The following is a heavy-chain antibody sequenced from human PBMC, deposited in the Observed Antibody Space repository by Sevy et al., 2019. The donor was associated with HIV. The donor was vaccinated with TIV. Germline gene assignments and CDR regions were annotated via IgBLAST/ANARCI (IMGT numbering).Heavy chain of an antibody. D-gene: IGHD3-22*01. J-gene: IGHJ5*02. V-gene: IGHV3-30-3*01. Sequence: GGSLRLSCAASGLTFSSHAMHWVRQAPGKGLESVAVISYDGNTRYYGRSVKGRFTISRDDSKSTLYLQLNGLRAEDTAVYYGARDLGYESSGYLPFFDPRGQGTLVTVSS. CDR2: ISYDGNTR. CDR1: GLTFSSHA. CDR3: ARDLGYESSGYLPFFDP.